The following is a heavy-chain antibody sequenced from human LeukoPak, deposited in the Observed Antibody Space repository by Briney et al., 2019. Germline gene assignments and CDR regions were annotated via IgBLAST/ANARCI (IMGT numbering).Heavy chain of an antibody. V-gene: IGHV3-30-3*01. D-gene: IGHD1-26*01. CDR1: GFTFTNYA. CDR2: ISYDGSNE. Sequence: PGGSLRLSCAASGFTFTNYAMHWVRQAPGKGLEWVAVISYDGSNEYYADSVKGRFTISRDNSKNTLYPQMNSLSAEDTAVYYCASDNGATPPYYFDYWGQGTLVTVSS. CDR3: ASDNGATPPYYFDY. J-gene: IGHJ4*02.